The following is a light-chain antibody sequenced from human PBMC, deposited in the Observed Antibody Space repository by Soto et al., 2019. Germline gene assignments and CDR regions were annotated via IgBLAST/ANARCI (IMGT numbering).Light chain of an antibody. J-gene: IGKJ4*01. CDR3: QQTYSSLS. CDR2: GAS. CDR1: QSISTY. V-gene: IGKV1-39*01. Sequence: DIQMTQSPSSLSASVGDRVTITCRASQSISTYLNWYQQKPGKAPELLIYGASNLQSGVPIRFSGSGFTRHFTLTISTLQPEDFATYYCQQTYSSLSFGGGT.